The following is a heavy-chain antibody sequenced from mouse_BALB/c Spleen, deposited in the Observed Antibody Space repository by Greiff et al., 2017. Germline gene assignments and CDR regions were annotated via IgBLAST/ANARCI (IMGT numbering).Heavy chain of an antibody. J-gene: IGHJ1*01. Sequence: EVQLVESGGGLVQPGGSLRLSCATSGFTFSDFYMEWVRQPPGKRLEWIAASRNKANDYTTEYSASVKGRFIVSRDTSQSILYLQMNALRAEDTAIYYCARDADGSSYGYFDVWGAGTTVTVSA. CDR1: GFTFSDFY. CDR2: SRNKANDYTT. V-gene: IGHV7-1*02. D-gene: IGHD1-1*01. CDR3: ARDADGSSYGYFDV.